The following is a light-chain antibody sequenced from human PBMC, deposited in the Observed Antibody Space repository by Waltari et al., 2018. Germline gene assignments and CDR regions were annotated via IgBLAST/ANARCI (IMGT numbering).Light chain of an antibody. J-gene: IGKJ4*01. CDR3: QQSHSAPLA. V-gene: IGKV1-39*01. CDR1: RAITNY. CDR2: AAS. Sequence: DIQMTQSPSSLSASVRDRATITCRASRAITNYVNWYQQRPGLAPKLLLYAASTLQGGVPTRFSGSGSGTDFTLTISSLQIEDFATYYCQQSHSAPLAFGGGTRLEI.